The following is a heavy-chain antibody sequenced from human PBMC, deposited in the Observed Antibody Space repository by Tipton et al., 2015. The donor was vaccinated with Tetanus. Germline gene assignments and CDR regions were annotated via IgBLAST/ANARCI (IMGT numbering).Heavy chain of an antibody. V-gene: IGHV4-31*02. D-gene: IGHD1-1*01. CDR1: GGSISSGAYY. CDR3: ARTQPIGWYFDL. Sequence: LRLSCTVSGGSISSGAYYWSWIRQHPGKGLEWIGYIYYSGSTFYNPSLKRRVIMSVDTAKNQFFLKLSSVTAADTAVYYCARTQPIGWYFDLRGRGTLLTVSS. CDR2: IYYSGST. J-gene: IGHJ2*01.